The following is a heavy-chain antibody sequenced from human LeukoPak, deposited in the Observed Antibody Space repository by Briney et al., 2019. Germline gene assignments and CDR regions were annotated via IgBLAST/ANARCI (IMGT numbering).Heavy chain of an antibody. CDR3: ARDPGPLWFGELLYVYYGMDV. CDR1: GFTFSSYS. CDR2: ISSSSSYI. J-gene: IGHJ6*02. D-gene: IGHD3-10*01. V-gene: IGHV3-21*01. Sequence: GGSLRLSCAASGFTFSSYSMNWVRQAPGKGLEWVSSISSSSSYIYYADSVKGRFTISRGNAKNSLYLQMNSVRAEDTAVYYCARDPGPLWFGELLYVYYGMDVWGQGTTVTVSS.